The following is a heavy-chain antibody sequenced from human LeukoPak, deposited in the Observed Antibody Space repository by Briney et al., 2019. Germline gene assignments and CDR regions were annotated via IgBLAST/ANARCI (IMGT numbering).Heavy chain of an antibody. CDR1: GFTFSRSA. J-gene: IGHJ4*02. CDR2: ISGSGGST. V-gene: IGHV3-23*01. Sequence: PGGSLRLSCAASGFTFSRSAMSWVRQAPGKGLEWVSAISGSGGSTYYADSVKGRFTISRDNSKNTLYLQMNSLRAEDTAVYYCATTRLSNWGTPGPYDYWGQGTLVTVSS. CDR3: ATTRLSNWGTPGPYDY. D-gene: IGHD7-27*01.